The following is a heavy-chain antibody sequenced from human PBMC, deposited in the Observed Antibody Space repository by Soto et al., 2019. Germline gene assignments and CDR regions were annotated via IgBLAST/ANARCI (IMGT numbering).Heavy chain of an antibody. J-gene: IGHJ5*02. D-gene: IGHD6-13*01. Sequence: TGGSLRLSCAASGFTFSSYSMNWVRQAPGKGLEWVSYISSSSSTIYYADSVKGRFTISRDNAKNSLYLQMNSLRAEDTAVYYCARHPERIAQNGWCGPWGQGTLVTVSS. V-gene: IGHV3-48*01. CDR3: ARHPERIAQNGWCGP. CDR2: ISSSSSTI. CDR1: GFTFSSYS.